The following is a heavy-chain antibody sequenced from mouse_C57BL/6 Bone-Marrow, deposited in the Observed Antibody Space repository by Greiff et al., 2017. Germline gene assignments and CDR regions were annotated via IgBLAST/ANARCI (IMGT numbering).Heavy chain of an antibody. D-gene: IGHD1-1*01. CDR2: ISSGGSYT. J-gene: IGHJ3*01. Sequence: DVHLVESGGDLVKPGGSLKLSCAASGFTFSSYGMSWVRQTPDKRLEWVATISSGGSYTYYPDSVKGRFTISRDNAKNTLYLQMSSLKSEDTAMYYCARQRLRAWFAYWGQGTLVTVSA. V-gene: IGHV5-6*01. CDR1: GFTFSSYG. CDR3: ARQRLRAWFAY.